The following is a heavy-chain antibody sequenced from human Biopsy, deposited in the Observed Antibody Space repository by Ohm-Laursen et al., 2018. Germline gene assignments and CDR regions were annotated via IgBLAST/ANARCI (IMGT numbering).Heavy chain of an antibody. CDR3: ARAKLEPVYYYYGMDV. J-gene: IGHJ6*02. V-gene: IGHV1-18*01. Sequence: SVKVSCKASGYTFTSYGISWVRQAPGQGLEWMGWINTENGNTIYAQNLQGRVTMTADTSTSTAYMEVTSLRSDDTAVYYCARAKLEPVYYYYGMDVWGRGTTVTVSS. CDR2: INTENGNT. D-gene: IGHD1-1*01. CDR1: GYTFTSYG.